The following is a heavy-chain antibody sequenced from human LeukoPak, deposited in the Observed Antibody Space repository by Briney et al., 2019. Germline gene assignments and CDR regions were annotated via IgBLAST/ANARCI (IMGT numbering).Heavy chain of an antibody. V-gene: IGHV4-39*01. CDR2: IYYSGST. Sequence: SETLSLTCTVSGGSISSSSYYWGWIRQPPGNGLEWIGSIYYSGSTYYNPSLKSRVTISVDTSKNQFSLKLGSVTAADTAVYYCAGWGVAAPNWFDPWGQGTLVTVSS. D-gene: IGHD2-15*01. CDR1: GGSISSSSYY. J-gene: IGHJ5*02. CDR3: AGWGVAAPNWFDP.